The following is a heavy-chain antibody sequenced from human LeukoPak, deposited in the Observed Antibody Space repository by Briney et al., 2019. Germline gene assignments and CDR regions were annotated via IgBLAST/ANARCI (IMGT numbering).Heavy chain of an antibody. CDR3: ARVSVGQLPNFDY. CDR2: MNPNSGNT. J-gene: IGHJ4*02. V-gene: IGHV1-8*03. D-gene: IGHD2-2*01. Sequence: ASVKVSCKASGYTFTSYDINWVRQATGQGLEWMGWMNPNSGNTGYAQKFQGRVTITRNTSISTAYMELSSLRSEGTAVYYCARVSVGQLPNFDYWGQGTLVTVSS. CDR1: GYTFTSYD.